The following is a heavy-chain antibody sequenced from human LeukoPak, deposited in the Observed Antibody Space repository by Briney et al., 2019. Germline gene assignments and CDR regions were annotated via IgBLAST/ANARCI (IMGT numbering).Heavy chain of an antibody. CDR1: GGSITSYY. Sequence: SESLSLTCTVSGGSITSYYWSWIRPPAGKGLEWVWRIYIGGSTNYNPSLKRRVTMSVDTSKNQFSLSLSSVTAADTAVYYCARGVGTTVTTGSAAYYYYHIHVWVRETTVTISS. J-gene: IGHJ6*03. CDR3: ARGVGTTVTTGSAAYYYYHIHV. CDR2: IYIGGST. V-gene: IGHV4-4*07. D-gene: IGHD4-17*01.